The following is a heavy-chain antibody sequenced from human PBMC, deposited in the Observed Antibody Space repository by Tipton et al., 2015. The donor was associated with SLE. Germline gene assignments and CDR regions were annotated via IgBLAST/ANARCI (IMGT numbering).Heavy chain of an antibody. Sequence: SLTCTVSGDTISDHYWGWFRQPPGKGLEWIGYISYSGSTHYSPSLKSRVTISLDTSKTQFSLNLRSVTAADTAVYYCASGLSFDYWGQGTLVTVSS. V-gene: IGHV4-59*11. D-gene: IGHD3/OR15-3a*01. CDR3: ASGLSFDY. J-gene: IGHJ4*02. CDR1: GDTISDHY. CDR2: ISYSGST.